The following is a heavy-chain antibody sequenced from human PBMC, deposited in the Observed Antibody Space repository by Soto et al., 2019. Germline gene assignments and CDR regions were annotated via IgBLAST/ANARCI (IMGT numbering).Heavy chain of an antibody. CDR3: AGREQWMENFDF. J-gene: IGHJ4*02. D-gene: IGHD6-19*01. CDR2: INPNSGDS. V-gene: IGHV1-2*02. CDR1: GYTFTGYY. Sequence: GSVKVSCKTCGYTFTGYYIHWIRQAPGQGLEWMGWINPNSGDSDYSQEFQGRVTMTSDTSITTAYMQLTRLRSDDTAVYYCAGREQWMENFDFWGQGTMVTVSS.